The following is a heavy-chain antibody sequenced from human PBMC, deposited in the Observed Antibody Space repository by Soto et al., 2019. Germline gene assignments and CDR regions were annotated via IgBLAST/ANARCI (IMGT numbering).Heavy chain of an antibody. V-gene: IGHV3-33*01. D-gene: IGHD2-15*01. CDR2: IWYDGSNK. Sequence: QVQLVESGGGVVQPGRSLRLSCAASGFTFSSYGMHWVRQAPGKGLEWVAVIWYDGSNKYYADSVKGRFTNSRDNSKNTLYLQMNSLRAEDTAVYYCARAGSSGGSPLDYWGQGTLVTVSS. CDR1: GFTFSSYG. CDR3: ARAGSSGGSPLDY. J-gene: IGHJ4*02.